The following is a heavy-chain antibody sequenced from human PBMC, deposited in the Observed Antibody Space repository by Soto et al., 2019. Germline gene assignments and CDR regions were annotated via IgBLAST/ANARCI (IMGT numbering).Heavy chain of an antibody. V-gene: IGHV4-59*01. CDR3: ARVTVVAMGDYYYYYIDF. Sequence: SETLSLTCTVSGGSISSYYWSWIRQPPGKGLEWIGYIYYSGSTNYNPSLKSRVTISVDTSKNQFSLKLSSVTAADTAVYYCARVTVVAMGDYYYYYIDFWGKATTVTGSS. D-gene: IGHD2-21*01. CDR1: GGSISSYY. CDR2: IYYSGST. J-gene: IGHJ6*03.